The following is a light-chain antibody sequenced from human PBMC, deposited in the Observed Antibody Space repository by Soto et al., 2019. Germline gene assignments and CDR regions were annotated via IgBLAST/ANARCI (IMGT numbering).Light chain of an antibody. CDR2: DVS. CDR1: SSDVGGNNF. Sequence: QSVLTQPRSVSGSPGQSVTISCTGSSSDVGGNNFVSWYQQQPGRAPKLLISDVSQRPSGVPERFSGSKSGNTASLAISGLQAEDEADYYCCAYAGTLAPHGFGTGTKV. CDR3: CAYAGTLAPHG. V-gene: IGLV2-11*01. J-gene: IGLJ1*01.